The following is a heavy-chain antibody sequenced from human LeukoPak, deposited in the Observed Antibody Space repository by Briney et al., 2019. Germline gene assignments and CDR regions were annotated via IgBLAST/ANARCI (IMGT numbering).Heavy chain of an antibody. CDR1: GFIFSHYA. V-gene: IGHV3-33*01. CDR3: ARDAQRGFDYSNSLQY. D-gene: IGHD4-11*01. J-gene: IGHJ4*02. Sequence: GGSLRLSCAASGFIFSHYALHWVRQAPGKGLEWVAVIWSDGTNRYYGDSVKSRFSISRDDSQKRVFLQMNNLRADDTAVYYCARDAQRGFDYSNSLQYWGQGALVTVSS. CDR2: IWSDGTNR.